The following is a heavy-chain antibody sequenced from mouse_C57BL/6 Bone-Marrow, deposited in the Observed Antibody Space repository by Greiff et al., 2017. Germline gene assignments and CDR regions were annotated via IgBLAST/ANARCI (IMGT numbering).Heavy chain of an antibody. CDR2: IYPRDGST. CDR1: GYTFTSYD. CDR3: ARRGWEGY. D-gene: IGHD4-1*01. J-gene: IGHJ2*01. V-gene: IGHV1-85*01. Sequence: VQLVESGPELVKPGASVKLSCKASGYTFTSYDINWVKQRPGQGLEWIGWIYPRDGSTKYNEKFKGKATLTVDTSSSTAYMELHSLTSEDSAVYFCARRGWEGYWGQGTTRTVSS.